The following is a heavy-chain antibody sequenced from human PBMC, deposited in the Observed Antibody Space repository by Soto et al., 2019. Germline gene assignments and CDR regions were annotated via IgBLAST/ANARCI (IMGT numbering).Heavy chain of an antibody. Sequence: GGSLRLSCAASGFTFSSYAMSWVRQAPGKGLEWVSVISASGGSTYYADSVKGRFTISRDNSKNTLYLQMNSLRAEDTAVYYCAKTDYSNYAGFDYWGQGTLVTVSS. J-gene: IGHJ4*02. V-gene: IGHV3-23*01. CDR2: ISASGGST. D-gene: IGHD4-4*01. CDR1: GFTFSSYA. CDR3: AKTDYSNYAGFDY.